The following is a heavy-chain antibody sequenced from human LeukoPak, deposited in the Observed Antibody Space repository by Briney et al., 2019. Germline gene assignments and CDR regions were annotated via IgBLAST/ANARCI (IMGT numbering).Heavy chain of an antibody. J-gene: IGHJ6*02. Sequence: ESGPALVKPTQTLTLTCTFSGFSLSTSRMCVSWIRQPPGKALEWLARIDWDDDKYYSTSLKTRLTISKDTSKNQVVLTMTNMDPVDTATYYCARIFGDTAMALDRGGYGMDVWGQGTTVTVSS. V-gene: IGHV2-70*11. CDR2: IDWDDDK. D-gene: IGHD5-18*01. CDR1: GFSLSTSRMC. CDR3: ARIFGDTAMALDRGGYGMDV.